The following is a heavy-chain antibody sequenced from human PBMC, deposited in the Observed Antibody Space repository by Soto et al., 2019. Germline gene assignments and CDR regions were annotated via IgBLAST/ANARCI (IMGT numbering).Heavy chain of an antibody. CDR3: AHNPPQDSGAFDI. J-gene: IGHJ3*02. V-gene: IGHV2-5*02. CDR1: GFSRRTTGLG. D-gene: IGHD6-19*01. Sequence: CGPTLVNPSQALTLTCTLSGFSRRTTGLGVGWLRQHPGKALEWLALLYWDDDNRYNPSLKSRLTLTKDTSKSQVVLTLTNVDPADTATYYCAHNPPQDSGAFDIWGQGAMVTVSS. CDR2: LYWDDDN.